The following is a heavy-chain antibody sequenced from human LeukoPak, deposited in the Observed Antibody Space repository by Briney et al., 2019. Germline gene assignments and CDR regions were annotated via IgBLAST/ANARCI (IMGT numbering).Heavy chain of an antibody. CDR2: MYTGGTT. D-gene: IGHD3-16*01. CDR1: GFTVSGTQ. J-gene: IGHJ4*02. V-gene: IGHV3-53*01. Sequence: PGGSLRLSCAASGFTVSGTQMRCVRQAPGRAREWVSCMYTGGTTYYADSVKGRFTLSRDNSRNTLFLHMSSLRADDTAGYYCAKDEATSGGGLASWGEGTLVTVSS. CDR3: AKDEATSGGGLAS.